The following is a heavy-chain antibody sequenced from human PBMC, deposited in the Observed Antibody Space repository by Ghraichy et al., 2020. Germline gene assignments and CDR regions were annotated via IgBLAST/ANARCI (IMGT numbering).Heavy chain of an antibody. CDR2: ISTSGIYT. CDR3: ARGRYFDL. J-gene: IGHJ2*01. D-gene: IGHD3/OR15-3a*01. Sequence: CAASGFSFNTYGMNWVRQAPGKGLDWVSSISTSGIYTSYSDSVRGRFTISRDYAKNSLFLQVNSLRADDTAVYYCARGRYFDLWGRGTLVAVSS. CDR1: GFSFNTYG. V-gene: IGHV3-21*01.